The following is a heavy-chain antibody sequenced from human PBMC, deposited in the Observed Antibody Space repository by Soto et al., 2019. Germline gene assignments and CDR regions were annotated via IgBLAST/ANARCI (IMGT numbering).Heavy chain of an antibody. V-gene: IGHV1-18*01. D-gene: IGHD2-2*01. CDR2: ISAYNGNT. CDR3: ASEYCSSTSCYSNAFDI. CDR1: GYTFTSYG. Sequence: ASVKVSCKASGYTFTSYGISWVRQAPGQGLEWMGWISAYNGNTNYAQKLQGRVTMNTDTSTSTAYMELRSLRSDDTAVYYCASEYCSSTSCYSNAFDIWGQGTMVTVSS. J-gene: IGHJ3*02.